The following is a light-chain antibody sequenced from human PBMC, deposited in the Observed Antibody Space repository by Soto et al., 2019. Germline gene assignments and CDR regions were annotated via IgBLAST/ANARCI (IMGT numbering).Light chain of an antibody. CDR1: QSVGTS. V-gene: IGKV3-11*01. CDR2: DAS. Sequence: ETVLTQSPVTLSLSPGDRATLSCRASQSVGTSFAWYQQRPGQAPRLLVYDASNRATGIPARFSGSGSGTDFTLTISSLEPEDFAVYYCQQRSNWPWTFGQGTKVEIK. CDR3: QQRSNWPWT. J-gene: IGKJ1*01.